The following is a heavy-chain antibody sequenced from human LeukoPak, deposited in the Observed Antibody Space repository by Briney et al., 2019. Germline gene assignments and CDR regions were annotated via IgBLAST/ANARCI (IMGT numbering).Heavy chain of an antibody. CDR3: MRGGTDDY. J-gene: IGHJ4*02. CDR1: GFTFSTYA. CDR2: MSYDGGTK. V-gene: IGHV3-30*15. Sequence: VGSLRLSCAASGFTFSTYAMHGFRQAPGRGLEGVAVMSYDGGTKYYADSVKGRFTTASYNSKNTLHLQLSGLRAEHTAVYYCMRGGTDDYWRQGRLV. D-gene: IGHD3-16*01.